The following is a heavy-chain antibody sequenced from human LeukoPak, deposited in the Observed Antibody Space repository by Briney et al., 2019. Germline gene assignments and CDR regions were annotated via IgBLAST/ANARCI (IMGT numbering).Heavy chain of an antibody. CDR1: GGTFSSYA. CDR3: ARGANSGSYFSAFDY. CDR2: IIPIFGAA. Sequence: ASVKVSCTASGGTFSSYAISWVRQAPGQGLEWVGGIIPIFGAANYAQKFQGRVTITADESTSTAYMELSSLRSEDTAVYYCARGANSGSYFSAFDYWGQGTLVTVSS. D-gene: IGHD1-26*01. J-gene: IGHJ4*02. V-gene: IGHV1-69*13.